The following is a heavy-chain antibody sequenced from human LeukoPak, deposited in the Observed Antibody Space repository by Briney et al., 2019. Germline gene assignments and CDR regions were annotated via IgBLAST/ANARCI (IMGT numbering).Heavy chain of an antibody. V-gene: IGHV1-2*02. Sequence: ASVKVSCKASGYTFTGYYMHWVRQAPGQGLEWMGWINPNSGGTNYAQKFQGRVTMTRDTSISTAYMELSRLRSDDTAVYYCARDRGPDLVVVPAAMRSGYYYYYYMDVWGKGTTVTISS. CDR2: INPNSGGT. J-gene: IGHJ6*03. D-gene: IGHD2-2*01. CDR3: ARDRGPDLVVVPAAMRSGYYYYYYMDV. CDR1: GYTFTGYY.